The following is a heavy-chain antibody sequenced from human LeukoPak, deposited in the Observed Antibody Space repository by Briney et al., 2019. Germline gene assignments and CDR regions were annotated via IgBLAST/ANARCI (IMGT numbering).Heavy chain of an antibody. CDR1: GFVFSDAG. CDR3: AKRVQGNAGPFHY. V-gene: IGHV3-23*01. D-gene: IGHD4-23*01. Sequence: GGSLRLSCAASGFVFSDAGISWLRQAPGQGLEWVSGINGRGDRIYYADSVKGRCTISRDNSRNTVRLQLNNLRDEDTATYFCAKRVQGNAGPFHYWGQGTLASVSS. CDR2: INGRGDRI. J-gene: IGHJ4*02.